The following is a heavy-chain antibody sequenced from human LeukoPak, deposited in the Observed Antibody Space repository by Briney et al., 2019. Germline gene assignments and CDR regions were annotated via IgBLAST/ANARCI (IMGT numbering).Heavy chain of an antibody. J-gene: IGHJ4*02. D-gene: IGHD3-3*01. CDR2: ISRGSIHI. V-gene: IGHV3-21*01. CDR1: GFNLSNYG. Sequence: GGSLRLSCVVSGFNLSNYGMNWVRQAPGKGLEWVSSISRGSIHIYYGDSVKGRFTISRDNAKNSLYLQMNSLRAKDTAVYYCARVPDFWSGYYVDHWGQGTLVTVSS. CDR3: ARVPDFWSGYYVDH.